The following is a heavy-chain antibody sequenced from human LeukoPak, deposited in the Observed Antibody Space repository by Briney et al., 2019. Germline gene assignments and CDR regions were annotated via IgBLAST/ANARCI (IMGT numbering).Heavy chain of an antibody. CDR1: GGFISNSGYY. D-gene: IGHD6-19*01. CDR3: ARPVLLSEQWLDAFDI. Sequence: PSETLSLTCTVSGGFISNSGYYWGWIRQPPGKGLQWIGSIYYSGITYYNPSLKSRVAMSVDTSRNQFSLKLSSVTAADTAVYYCARPVLLSEQWLDAFDIWGQGTMVTVSS. CDR2: IYYSGIT. J-gene: IGHJ3*02. V-gene: IGHV4-39*01.